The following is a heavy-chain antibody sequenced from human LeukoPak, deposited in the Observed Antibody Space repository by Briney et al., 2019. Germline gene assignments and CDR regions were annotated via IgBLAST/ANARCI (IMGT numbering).Heavy chain of an antibody. D-gene: IGHD3-16*02. Sequence: ASVKVSCKVSGYTLTELSMHWVRQAPGQGLEWMGIINPSGGSTSYAQKFQGRVTMTRDTSTSTVYMELSSLRSEDTAVYYCARMYYDYVWGSYRSYYYGMDVWGQGTTVTVSS. J-gene: IGHJ6*02. CDR2: INPSGGST. V-gene: IGHV1-46*01. CDR3: ARMYYDYVWGSYRSYYYGMDV. CDR1: GYTLTELS.